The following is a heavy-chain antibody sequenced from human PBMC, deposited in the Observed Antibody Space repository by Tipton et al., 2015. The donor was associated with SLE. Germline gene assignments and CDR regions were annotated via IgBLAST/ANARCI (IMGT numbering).Heavy chain of an antibody. D-gene: IGHD5-24*01. Sequence: GLVKPSETLSLTCTVSGGSISPYYWSWIRQSPGKGLEWIGNIYYVGSTNYSPSLKGRVTISVATSKNQFSLKLRSVTAADTAVYYCARRGYKSWYFDLWGRGALVTVSS. CDR3: ARRGYKSWYFDL. J-gene: IGHJ2*01. V-gene: IGHV4-59*01. CDR1: GGSISPYY. CDR2: IYYVGST.